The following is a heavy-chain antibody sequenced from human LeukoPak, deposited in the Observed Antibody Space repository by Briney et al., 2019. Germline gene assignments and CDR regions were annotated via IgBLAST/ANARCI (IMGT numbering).Heavy chain of an antibody. CDR1: GFTFTNSA. D-gene: IGHD4-17*01. CDR3: AAPGPDYGDYGGEYYFDF. Sequence: SVKASCKASGFTFTNSAVQWVRQARGQRLEWIGWIVVGSGNTNYAQKFQERVTITRDMSTSTAYMELSSLRSEDTAVYYCAAPGPDYGDYGGEYYFDFWGQGTLVTVSS. J-gene: IGHJ4*02. CDR2: IVVGSGNT. V-gene: IGHV1-58*01.